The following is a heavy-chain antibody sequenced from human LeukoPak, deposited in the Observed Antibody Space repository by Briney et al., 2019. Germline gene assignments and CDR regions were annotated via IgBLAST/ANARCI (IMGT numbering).Heavy chain of an antibody. D-gene: IGHD6-6*01. J-gene: IGHJ3*02. V-gene: IGHV4-39*01. CDR3: ARGFLVSSSLDAFDI. CDR2: IYYSGST. CDR1: GGSISSSSYY. Sequence: SETLSLTCTVSGGSISSSSYYWGWVRQPPGKGLEWTGSIYYSGSTYYNPSLKSRVTISVDTSKNQFSLKLSSVTAADTAVYYCARGFLVSSSLDAFDIWGQGTMVTVSS.